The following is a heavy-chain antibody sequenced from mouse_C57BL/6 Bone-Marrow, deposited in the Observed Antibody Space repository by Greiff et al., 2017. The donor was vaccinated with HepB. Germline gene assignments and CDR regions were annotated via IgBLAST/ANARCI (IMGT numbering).Heavy chain of an antibody. J-gene: IGHJ3*01. CDR2: INYDGSST. V-gene: IGHV5-16*01. Sequence: EVKLMESEGGLVQPGSSMKLSCTASGFTFSDYYMAWVRQVPEKGLEWVANINYDGSSTYYLDSLKSRFIISRDNAKNILYLQMSSLKSEDTATYYCAVYYGSSLFAYWGQGTLVTVSA. CDR3: AVYYGSSLFAY. D-gene: IGHD1-1*01. CDR1: GFTFSDYY.